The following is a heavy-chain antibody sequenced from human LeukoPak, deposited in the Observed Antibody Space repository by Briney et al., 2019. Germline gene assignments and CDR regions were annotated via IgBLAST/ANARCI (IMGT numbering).Heavy chain of an antibody. CDR1: GFTFSSYG. D-gene: IGHD3-10*01. Sequence: PGRSLRLSCAASGFTFSSYGMHWVRQARGKGLEWVAVISYDGSNKYYADCVKGRFTISRDNSKNTLYLQMNSLRAEDTAVYYCAKLAGSFDYWGQGTLVTVSS. CDR2: ISYDGSNK. CDR3: AKLAGSFDY. J-gene: IGHJ4*02. V-gene: IGHV3-30*18.